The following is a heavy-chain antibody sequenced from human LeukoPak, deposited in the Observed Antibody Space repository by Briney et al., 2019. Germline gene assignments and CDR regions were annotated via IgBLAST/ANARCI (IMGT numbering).Heavy chain of an antibody. D-gene: IGHD5-12*01. Sequence: GRSLRLSCTASGFNVGEYAMSWVRQAPGKGLEWVGFIRSKTYGGTADYAASVEGRFTISRDDSHSIVYLQMNSLKTEDTAVYYCTRGLEGFTAYDDYWGQGTLVTVSS. CDR1: GFNVGEYA. J-gene: IGHJ4*02. CDR2: IRSKTYGGTA. V-gene: IGHV3-49*04. CDR3: TRGLEGFTAYDDY.